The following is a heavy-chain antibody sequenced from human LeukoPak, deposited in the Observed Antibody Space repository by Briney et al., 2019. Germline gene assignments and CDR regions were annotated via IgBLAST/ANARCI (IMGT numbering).Heavy chain of an antibody. D-gene: IGHD3-22*01. J-gene: IGHJ4*02. V-gene: IGHV3-7*01. CDR1: GFTFRNYC. CDR2: IKQDESEK. Sequence: GSLRLSCAASGFTFRNYCMTWVRQVPGKGLEWVASIKQDESEKYFLDSVKGRFTISRDNAENSLYLQMNSLRAEDTAVYYCARVYYQDSGTSYRHLDYWGQGTLVTVSS. CDR3: ARVYYQDSGTSYRHLDY.